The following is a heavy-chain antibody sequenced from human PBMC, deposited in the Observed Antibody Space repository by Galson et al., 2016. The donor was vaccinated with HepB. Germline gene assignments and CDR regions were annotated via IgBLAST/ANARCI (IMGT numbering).Heavy chain of an antibody. D-gene: IGHD2-21*02. CDR2: ISSSGRT. J-gene: IGHJ4*02. V-gene: IGHV3-23*01. CDR3: AKEAYCGGDCWDDFDY. Sequence: SLRLSCAVSGFTFSTYAMSWVRQAPGKGLEWVSGISSSGRTYYGDSVKGRFTITRDNSNDMLYLQMNSLRAEDTAVYYCAKEAYCGGDCWDDFDYWGQGVLVTVSS. CDR1: GFTFSTYA.